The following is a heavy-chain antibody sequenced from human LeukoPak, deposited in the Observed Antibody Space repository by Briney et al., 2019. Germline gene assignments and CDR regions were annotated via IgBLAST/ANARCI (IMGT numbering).Heavy chain of an antibody. V-gene: IGHV1-2*02. Sequence: ASVKVSCKASGYTFTGYYMHWVRQAAGHGLECMGWINPKSGVTNYAQKSQGRVTMTRDTSISTAYMELSRLRSDDTAVDYCARGPIIRGYYYGSGSIEEAFDIWGQGTMVTVSS. CDR3: ARGPIIRGYYYGSGSIEEAFDI. CDR1: GYTFTGYY. D-gene: IGHD3-10*01. CDR2: INPKSGVT. J-gene: IGHJ3*02.